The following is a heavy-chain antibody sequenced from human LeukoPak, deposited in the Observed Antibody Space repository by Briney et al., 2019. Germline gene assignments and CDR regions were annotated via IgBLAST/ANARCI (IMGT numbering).Heavy chain of an antibody. Sequence: GGSLRLSCAASGFTFSSFAMSWVRQAPGRGLEWVANIKHDGSEKYYVDSVKGRFTISRDNAKNSLYLQMNSLRAEDTAVYYCARDAGRKDDYWGQGTLVTVSS. CDR1: GFTFSSFA. J-gene: IGHJ4*02. V-gene: IGHV3-7*01. CDR2: IKHDGSEK. CDR3: ARDAGRKDDY.